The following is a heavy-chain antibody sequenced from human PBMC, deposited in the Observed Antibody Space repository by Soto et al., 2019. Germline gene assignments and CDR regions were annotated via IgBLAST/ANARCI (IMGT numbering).Heavy chain of an antibody. CDR1: GGTFSSSA. CDR2: IIPLFRTP. J-gene: IGHJ6*02. V-gene: IGHV1-69*12. CDR3: ARDNDRLQLGGNYYYILDV. D-gene: IGHD4-4*01. Sequence: QVQLVQSGAEMKEPGSSVKVSCKTSGGTFSSSAISWLRQAPGQGLEWMGGIIPLFRTPDYAQKFQGRVTIAADESTSTAYRELSRLRCDDTAVYYCARDNDRLQLGGNYYYILDVWGQGTTITVSS.